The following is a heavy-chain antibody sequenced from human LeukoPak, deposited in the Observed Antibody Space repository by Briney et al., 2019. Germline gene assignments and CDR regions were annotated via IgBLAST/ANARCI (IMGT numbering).Heavy chain of an antibody. CDR3: ANLYDSVGYYIA. J-gene: IGHJ5*02. CDR2: ISGSGTTI. Sequence: GGSLRLSCAASGFTLSSYALSCVRQAPGEGLEWVSAISGSGTTIYYADSVKGRFTISRDNSKNTLYRQMKSLGTEDTAVYYCANLYDSVGYYIAWGQGALVTVSS. D-gene: IGHD3-22*01. CDR1: GFTLSSYA. V-gene: IGHV3-23*01.